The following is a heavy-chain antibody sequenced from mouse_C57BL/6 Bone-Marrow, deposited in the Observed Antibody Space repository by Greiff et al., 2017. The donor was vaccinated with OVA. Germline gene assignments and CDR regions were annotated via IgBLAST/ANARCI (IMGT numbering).Heavy chain of an antibody. J-gene: IGHJ1*03. Sequence: VQLQQSGPELVKPGASVKISCKASGYTFTDYYMNWVKQSHGKSLEWIGDINPNNGGTSYNQKFKGKATLTVDKSSSTAYMELRSLTSEDSAVYYCARGNYYDSSSWYFDVWGTGTTVTVSS. CDR3: ARGNYYDSSSWYFDV. CDR2: INPNNGGT. V-gene: IGHV1-26*01. D-gene: IGHD1-1*01. CDR1: GYTFTDYY.